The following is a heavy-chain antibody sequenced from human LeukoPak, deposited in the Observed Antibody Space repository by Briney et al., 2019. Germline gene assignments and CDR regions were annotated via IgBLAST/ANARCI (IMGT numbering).Heavy chain of an antibody. CDR3: ARVSPQYYDFWSGYSPIYWYFDL. V-gene: IGHV3-21*01. D-gene: IGHD3-3*01. Sequence: GGSLRLSCAASGFTFSSYSTNWVRQAPGKGLEWVSSISSSSSYIYYADSVKGRFTISRDNAKNSLYLQMNSLRAEDTAVYYCARVSPQYYDFWSGYSPIYWYFDLWGRGTLVTVSS. CDR2: ISSSSSYI. CDR1: GFTFSSYS. J-gene: IGHJ2*01.